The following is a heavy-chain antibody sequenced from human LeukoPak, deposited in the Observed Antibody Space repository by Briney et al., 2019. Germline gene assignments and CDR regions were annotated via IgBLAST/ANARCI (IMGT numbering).Heavy chain of an antibody. Sequence: SQTLSLTCTVSGGSISSGNCYWSWIRQPPGKGLEWIGSIYYSGSTYYNPSLKSRVTISVDTSRNQFSLRLGSVTAADTAVYYCARAGETGEFDYWGQGTLVTVSS. CDR2: IYYSGST. J-gene: IGHJ4*02. V-gene: IGHV4-30-4*01. CDR3: ARAGETGEFDY. CDR1: GGSISSGNCY. D-gene: IGHD7-27*01.